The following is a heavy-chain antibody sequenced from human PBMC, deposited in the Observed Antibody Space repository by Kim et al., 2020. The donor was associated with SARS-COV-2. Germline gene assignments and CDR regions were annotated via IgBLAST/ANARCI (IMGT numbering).Heavy chain of an antibody. CDR1: GFTFSSYG. CDR3: ARRPRGGSGTEMDV. Sequence: GGSLRLSCAASGFTFSSYGMHWVRQAPGKGLEWVAATSYDGNNKYYADSVRGRFSISRDNSKNTLYLQMNSLRAEDTAVYYCARRPRGGSGTEMDVWGQGTTVTVSS. CDR2: TSYDGNNK. J-gene: IGHJ6*02. D-gene: IGHD3-10*01. V-gene: IGHV3-33*05.